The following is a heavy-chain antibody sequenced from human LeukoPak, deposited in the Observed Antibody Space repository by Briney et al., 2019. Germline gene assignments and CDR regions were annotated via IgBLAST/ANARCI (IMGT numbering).Heavy chain of an antibody. V-gene: IGHV4-59*11. D-gene: IGHD3-22*01. Sequence: PSETLSLTCTVSGGSISSHYWSWLRQPPGKGLEWIGYIYYSGGTNYNPSLKIRVTISVDTSKNQFSLKLRSVTAADTAVYYCARSSYYDSSGPTYPGRSYYYYYMDVWGKGTTVTVSS. CDR1: GGSISSHY. J-gene: IGHJ6*03. CDR3: ARSSYYDSSGPTYPGRSYYYYYMDV. CDR2: IYYSGGT.